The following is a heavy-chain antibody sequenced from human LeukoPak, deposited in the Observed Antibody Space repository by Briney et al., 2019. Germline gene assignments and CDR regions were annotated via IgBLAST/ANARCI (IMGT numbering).Heavy chain of an antibody. CDR3: ATEGFVVAAAGHIGYFQH. V-gene: IGHV3-33*01. D-gene: IGHD6-13*01. J-gene: IGHJ1*01. CDR2: IWYDGSDK. CDR1: GFTFSSYG. Sequence: GRSLRLSCAASGFTFSSYGMHWVRQAPGKGLEWVAVIWYDGSDKCYADSVKGRFTISRDNSKSTLYLQMNSLRAEDTAVYYCATEGFVVAAAGHIGYFQHWGQGTLVTVSS.